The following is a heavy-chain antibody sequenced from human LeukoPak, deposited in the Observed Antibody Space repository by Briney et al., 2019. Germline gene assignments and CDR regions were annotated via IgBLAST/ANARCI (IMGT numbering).Heavy chain of an antibody. Sequence: GGSLRLSCAASGFTFSRYGMHWVRQAPGRGLEWVASTLYDGSSKYYADSVRGRFTISRDNSKNVLNLHINSLRLEDTAVYYCAKDREDTRFSGSSLDYWGQGTLVTVSS. CDR2: TLYDGSSK. D-gene: IGHD1-26*01. CDR1: GFTFSRYG. V-gene: IGHV3-30*18. CDR3: AKDREDTRFSGSSLDY. J-gene: IGHJ4*02.